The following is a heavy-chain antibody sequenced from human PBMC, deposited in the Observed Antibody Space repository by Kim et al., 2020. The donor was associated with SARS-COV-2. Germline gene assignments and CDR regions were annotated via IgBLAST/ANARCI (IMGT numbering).Heavy chain of an antibody. CDR3: AHRPPGVWIRGAFDY. J-gene: IGHJ4*02. V-gene: IGHV2-5*01. Sequence: PSLKSRLTITKDTSKNQVVLTMTNMDPVDTATYYCAHRPPGVWIRGAFDYWGQGTLVTVSS. D-gene: IGHD3-10*01.